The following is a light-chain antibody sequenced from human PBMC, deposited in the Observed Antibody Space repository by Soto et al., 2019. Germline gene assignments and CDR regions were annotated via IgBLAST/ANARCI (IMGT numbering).Light chain of an antibody. CDR3: QHYNDYSRI. CDR1: QSISSW. V-gene: IGKV1-5*03. Sequence: DIQMTQSPSTLSASIGDRVTITCRPSQSISSWLAWYQQKPGKAPKLLIYMASNLQSGVPSRFSGSGSGTEFTLTISSLQPDDFATYYCQHYNDYSRIFGQGTKVEIK. J-gene: IGKJ1*01. CDR2: MAS.